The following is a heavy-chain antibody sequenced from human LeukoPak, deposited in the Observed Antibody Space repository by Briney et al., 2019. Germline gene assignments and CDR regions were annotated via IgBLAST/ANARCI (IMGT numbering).Heavy chain of an antibody. D-gene: IGHD1-26*01. V-gene: IGHV3-7*01. CDR3: ARTGGIVGATTPLDY. Sequence: GGSLRLSCAASRFTFSDYWMSWVRQAPGKGLECVANINRDGSEKYYVDSVKGRFTISRDNAKNSLYLQMNSLRVEDTAVYYCARTGGIVGATTPLDYWGQGTLVTVSS. J-gene: IGHJ4*02. CDR1: RFTFSDYW. CDR2: INRDGSEK.